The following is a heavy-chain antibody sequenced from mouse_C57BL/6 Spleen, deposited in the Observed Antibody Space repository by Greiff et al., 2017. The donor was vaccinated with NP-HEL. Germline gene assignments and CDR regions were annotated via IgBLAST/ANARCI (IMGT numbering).Heavy chain of an antibody. CDR2: IYPGDGDT. CDR1: GYAFSSSW. V-gene: IGHV1-82*01. J-gene: IGHJ2*01. CDR3: ARSGDGYHYFDY. Sequence: QVQLKESGPELVKPGASVKISCKASGYAFSSSWMNWVKQRPGKGLEWIGRIYPGDGDTNYNGKFKGKATLTADKSSSTAYMQLSSLTSEDSAVYFCARSGDGYHYFDYWGQGTTLTVSS. D-gene: IGHD2-3*01.